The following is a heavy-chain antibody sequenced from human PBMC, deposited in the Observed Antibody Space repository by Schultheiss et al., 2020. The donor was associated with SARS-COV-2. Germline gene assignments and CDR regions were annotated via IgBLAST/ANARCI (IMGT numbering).Heavy chain of an antibody. CDR2: IYYSGST. CDR3: ARDPTATVTKWVDYYYGMDV. D-gene: IGHD4-17*01. Sequence: SETLSLTCTVSGGSISSSSYYWSWIRQPAGKGLEWIGYIYYSGSTNYNPSLKSRVTISVDTSKNQFSLKLSSVTAADTAVYYCARDPTATVTKWVDYYYGMDVWGQGTTVTVSS. J-gene: IGHJ6*02. CDR1: GGSISSSSYY. V-gene: IGHV4-61*10.